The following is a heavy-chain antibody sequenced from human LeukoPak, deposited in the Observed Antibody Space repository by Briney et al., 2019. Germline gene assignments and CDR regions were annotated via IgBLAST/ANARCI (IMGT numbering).Heavy chain of an antibody. CDR1: GGSFSGYY. CDR2: INHSGST. Sequence: SETLSLTCAVYGGSFSGYYWSWIRRPPGKGLEWIGEINHSGSTNYNPSLKSRVTISVDTSKNQFSLKLSSVTAADTAVYYCARGYDYVWGSYRPKKFDPWGQGTLVTVSS. D-gene: IGHD3-16*02. CDR3: ARGYDYVWGSYRPKKFDP. V-gene: IGHV4-34*01. J-gene: IGHJ5*02.